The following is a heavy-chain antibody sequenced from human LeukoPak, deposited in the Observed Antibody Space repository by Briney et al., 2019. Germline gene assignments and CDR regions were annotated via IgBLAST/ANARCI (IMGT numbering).Heavy chain of an antibody. CDR1: GGSFSGYY. Sequence: SETLSLTCAVYGGSFSGYYWSWIRQPPGKGLEWIGEINHSGSANYNPSLKSRVTVSVDTSKNQFSLKLSSVTAADTAVYYCARDVKYCSGGSCLNYYYYYYGMDVWGQGTTVTVSS. CDR2: INHSGSA. CDR3: ARDVKYCSGGSCLNYYYYYYGMDV. V-gene: IGHV4-34*01. D-gene: IGHD2-15*01. J-gene: IGHJ6*02.